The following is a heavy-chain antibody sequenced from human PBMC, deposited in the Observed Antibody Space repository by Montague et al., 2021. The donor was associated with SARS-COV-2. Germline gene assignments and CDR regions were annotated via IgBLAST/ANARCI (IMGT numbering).Heavy chain of an antibody. D-gene: IGHD2-8*02. CDR3: ARHHPVGGVRP. CDR1: IAWNSGED. Sequence: SETLSLTCTRLIAWNSGEDRNCTRLNSRQALDSYAVICLSRRTNYNPSLKSRVTISVDTSKNQFSLKLSSVTAADTAVYYCARHHPVGGVRPWGQGTLVTVSS. CDR2: ICLSRRT. V-gene: IGHV4-59*08. J-gene: IGHJ5*02.